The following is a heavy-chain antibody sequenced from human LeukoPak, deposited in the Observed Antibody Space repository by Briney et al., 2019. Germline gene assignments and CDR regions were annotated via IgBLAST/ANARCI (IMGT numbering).Heavy chain of an antibody. V-gene: IGHV3-23*01. CDR1: GFTFSNYA. D-gene: IGHD1-26*01. J-gene: IGHJ4*02. CDR2: ISGSGAST. Sequence: PGGSLRLSCAASGFTFSNYAMSWVRQAPGKGLEWISGISGSGASTYYADSVKGRFTISRDDSRNTLYLQMNSLRGDDTAVYYCAKDVGKWESLHFFDYWGQGTLVTVSS. CDR3: AKDVGKWESLHFFDY.